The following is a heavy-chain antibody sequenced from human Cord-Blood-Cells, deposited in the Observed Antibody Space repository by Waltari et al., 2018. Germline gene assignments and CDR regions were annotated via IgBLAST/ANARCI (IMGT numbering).Heavy chain of an antibody. V-gene: IGHV4-34*01. CDR1: GGSFSGYY. D-gene: IGHD2-15*01. CDR3: AALYCSGGSCSPERRYFDY. CDR2: INYSENT. J-gene: IGHJ4*02. Sequence: QVQLQQWGAGLLKPSETLSLTCAVYGGSFSGYYWSWIRQPPGKGLEWIGEINYSENTNYNPSLKSRVTISVDTSKNQFSLKLSSVTAADTAVYYCAALYCSGGSCSPERRYFDYWGQGTLVTVSS.